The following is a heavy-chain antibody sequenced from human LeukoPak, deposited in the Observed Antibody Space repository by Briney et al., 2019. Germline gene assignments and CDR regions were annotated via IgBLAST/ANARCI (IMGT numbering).Heavy chain of an antibody. CDR3: ARAHRSSGSYYNY. D-gene: IGHD1-26*01. Sequence: PGGSLRLSCAASGFTFSSYWMSWVRQAPGKGLEWVANIKQDGSEKYYVDSVKGRFTISRDNAKNSLYLQMNSLRAEDTAVYYCARAHRSSGSYYNYWGQGTLVTVSS. CDR1: GFTFSSYW. V-gene: IGHV3-7*01. CDR2: IKQDGSEK. J-gene: IGHJ4*02.